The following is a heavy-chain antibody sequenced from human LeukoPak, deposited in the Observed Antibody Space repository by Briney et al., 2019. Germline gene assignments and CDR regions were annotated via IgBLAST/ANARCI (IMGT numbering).Heavy chain of an antibody. CDR2: IIPIFGTA. D-gene: IGHD2-21*02. V-gene: IGHV1-69*13. CDR1: GGTFISYA. Sequence: SVKVSCKASGGTFISYAISWVRQAPGQGLEWMGGIIPIFGTANYAQKFQGRVTITADESTSTAYMELSSLGSEDTAVYYCAREGVVVTAFYYYYGMDVWGQGTTVTVSS. J-gene: IGHJ6*02. CDR3: AREGVVVTAFYYYYGMDV.